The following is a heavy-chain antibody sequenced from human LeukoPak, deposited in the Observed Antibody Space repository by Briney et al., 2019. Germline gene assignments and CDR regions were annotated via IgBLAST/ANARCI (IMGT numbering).Heavy chain of an antibody. Sequence: GGSLRLSCAASGFTFGSYWMSWVREAPGKGLEWVANIKQDGSGEYYVDSVKGRFTISRDNAKNSLYLQMNSLRAEDTAVYYCARTSTRDGYRYFDYWGQGTLVTVSS. V-gene: IGHV3-7*04. D-gene: IGHD5-24*01. J-gene: IGHJ4*02. CDR3: ARTSTRDGYRYFDY. CDR1: GFTFGSYW. CDR2: IKQDGSGE.